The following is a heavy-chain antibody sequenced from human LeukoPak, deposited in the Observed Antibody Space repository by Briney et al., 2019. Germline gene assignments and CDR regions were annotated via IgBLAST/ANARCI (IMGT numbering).Heavy chain of an antibody. V-gene: IGHV4-59*01. CDR2: IYYSGST. D-gene: IGHD2-2*01. Sequence: SETLSLTCTVSGGSISSYYWSWIRQPPGKGLEWIGYIYYSGSTNYNPSLKSRVTISVDTPKNQFSLKLSSVTAADTAVYYCARGYCSSTSCYLYGLFDYWGQGTLVTVSS. J-gene: IGHJ4*02. CDR3: ARGYCSSTSCYLYGLFDY. CDR1: GGSISSYY.